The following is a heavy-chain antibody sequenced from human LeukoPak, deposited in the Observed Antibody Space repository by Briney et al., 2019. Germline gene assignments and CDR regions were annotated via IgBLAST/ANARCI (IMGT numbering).Heavy chain of an antibody. CDR1: GGTFSSYA. CDR3: ARGAPLKRIIMVRGDANVFDI. Sequence: SVKVSCKASGGTFSSYAISWVRQAPGQGLEWMGGIIPIFGTANYAQKFQGRVTITADESMSTAYMELSSLRSEDTAVYYCARGAPLKRIIMVRGDANVFDIWGQGTMVTVSS. J-gene: IGHJ3*02. V-gene: IGHV1-69*13. CDR2: IIPIFGTA. D-gene: IGHD3-10*01.